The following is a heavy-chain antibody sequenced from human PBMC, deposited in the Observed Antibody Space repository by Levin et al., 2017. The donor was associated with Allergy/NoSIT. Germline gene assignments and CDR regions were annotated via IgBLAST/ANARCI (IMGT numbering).Heavy chain of an antibody. V-gene: IGHV6-1*01. CDR1: GDSVSSNSAA. J-gene: IGHJ3*02. Sequence: SQTLSLTCAISGDSVSSNSAAWNWIRQSPSRGLEWLGRTYYRSKWYNDYAVSVKSRITINPDTSKNQFSLQLNSVTPEDTAVYYCASGLQEGVAAAEAFDIWGQGTMVTVSS. D-gene: IGHD6-13*01. CDR2: TYYRSKWYN. CDR3: ASGLQEGVAAAEAFDI.